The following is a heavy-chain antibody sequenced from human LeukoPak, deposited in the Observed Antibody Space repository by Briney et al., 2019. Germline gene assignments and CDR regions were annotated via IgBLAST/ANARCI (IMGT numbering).Heavy chain of an antibody. CDR1: GYTFTGYN. V-gene: IGHV1-2*02. J-gene: IGHJ6*02. D-gene: IGHD3-3*01. CDR3: ARVPHDLGDV. Sequence: VASVKVSCKASGYTFTGYNIHWVRQAPGQGLEWMGWINPNSGGTNYAQKFQGRVTTTRDTSISTAYMELSRLSSDDTAVYYCARVPHDLGDVWGQGTTVTVSS. CDR2: INPNSGGT.